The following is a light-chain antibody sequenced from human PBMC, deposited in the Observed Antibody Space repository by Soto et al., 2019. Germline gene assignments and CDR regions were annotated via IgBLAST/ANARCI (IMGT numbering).Light chain of an antibody. CDR3: QQYNNWPRT. Sequence: DIVMTQSPDSLAVSLGERVTINCKSSQSVLYSSNNRNYLAWFQQKPGQPPKLLIYWASTRESGVPDRFSGSGSGTDFTLTISGLQAEDVAVYYCQQYNNWPRTFGQGTKVEIK. CDR2: WAS. CDR1: QSVLYSSNNRNY. V-gene: IGKV4-1*01. J-gene: IGKJ1*01.